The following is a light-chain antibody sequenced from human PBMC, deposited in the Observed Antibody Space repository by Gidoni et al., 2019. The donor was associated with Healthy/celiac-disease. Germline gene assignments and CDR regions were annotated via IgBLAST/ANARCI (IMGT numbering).Light chain of an antibody. V-gene: IGKV3-11*01. Sequence: EIVLTQSPATLSLSPVERATLSCRASQSVSSYLAWYQQKPGQAPMLLIYDASNRATGIPARFSGSGSGTDCTLTISSLEPEDFAVYYCQQRSNWPPEVTFGQGTKLEIK. CDR2: DAS. J-gene: IGKJ2*01. CDR3: QQRSNWPPEVT. CDR1: QSVSSY.